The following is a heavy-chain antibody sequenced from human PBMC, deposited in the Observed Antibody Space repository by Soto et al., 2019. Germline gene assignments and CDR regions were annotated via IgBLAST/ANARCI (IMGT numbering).Heavy chain of an antibody. J-gene: IGHJ6*02. CDR2: INPKSGGT. CDR3: ARGDSTDCSNGVCSFFYNRDMDV. V-gene: IGHV1-2*04. D-gene: IGHD2-8*01. CDR1: GYSFTDYH. Sequence: ASVKVSCKASGYSFTDYHIHWVRQAPGQGLEWLGRINPKSGGTSTAQKFQGWVTMTTDTSISTASMELTRLTSDDTAIYYCARGDSTDCSNGVCSFFYNRDMDVWGQGTTVTVSS.